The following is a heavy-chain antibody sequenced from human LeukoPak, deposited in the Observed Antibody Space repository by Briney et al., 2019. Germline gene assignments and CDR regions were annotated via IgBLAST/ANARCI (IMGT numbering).Heavy chain of an antibody. J-gene: IGHJ6*03. V-gene: IGHV4-59*01. D-gene: IGHD2-2*01. CDR2: IYYSGST. CDR1: GGSISSYY. CDR3: ARGGALVYYYYYYMDV. Sequence: SETLSLTCTVSGGSISSYYWSWIRQPPGKGLEWIGYIYYSGSTNCNPSLKSRVTISVDTSKNQFSLKLSSVTAADTAVYYCARGGALVYYYYYYMDVWGKGTTVTVSS.